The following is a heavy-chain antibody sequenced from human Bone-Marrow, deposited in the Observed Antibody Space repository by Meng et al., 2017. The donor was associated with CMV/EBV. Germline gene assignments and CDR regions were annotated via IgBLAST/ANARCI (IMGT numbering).Heavy chain of an antibody. D-gene: IGHD5-24*01. CDR1: GYTFTSYD. CDR2: MNPNSGNT. CDR3: AHRGRDGYNINYYGLDV. Sequence: ASVKVSCKASGYTFTSYDINWVRQATGQGLEWMGWMNPNSGNTGYAQKFQGRVTITRNTSISTAYMELSSLRSEDTAVYYCAHRGRDGYNINYYGLDVWGQGTTVTVSS. V-gene: IGHV1-8*03. J-gene: IGHJ6*02.